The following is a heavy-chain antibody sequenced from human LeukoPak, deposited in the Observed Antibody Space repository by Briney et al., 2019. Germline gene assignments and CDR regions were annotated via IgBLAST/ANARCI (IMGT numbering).Heavy chain of an antibody. CDR3: ARESVTLYGMDV. V-gene: IGHV4-31*03. CDR1: GGSISSGGYY. Sequence: SQTLSLTCTVSGGSISSGGYYWSWIRQRPGKGLEWIGYIYYSGSTYYNPSLKSRVTISVDTSKNQFSLKLSSVTAADTAVYYCARESVTLYGMDVWGQGTTVTVSS. CDR2: IYYSGST. D-gene: IGHD3-16*01. J-gene: IGHJ6*02.